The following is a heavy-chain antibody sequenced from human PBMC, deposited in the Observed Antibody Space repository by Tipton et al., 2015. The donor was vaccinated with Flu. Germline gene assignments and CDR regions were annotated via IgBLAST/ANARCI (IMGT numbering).Heavy chain of an antibody. J-gene: IGHJ4*02. Sequence: TLSLTCTVSGGSISSYYWSWIRQPPGKGLGWIGYIYYSGSTNYNPSLKSRVTISVDTSKNQFSLKLSSVTAADTAVYYCARVDSSGYYPGHWGQGTLVTVSS. CDR3: ARVDSSGYYPGH. D-gene: IGHD3-22*01. CDR1: GGSISSYY. CDR2: IYYSGST. V-gene: IGHV4-59*01.